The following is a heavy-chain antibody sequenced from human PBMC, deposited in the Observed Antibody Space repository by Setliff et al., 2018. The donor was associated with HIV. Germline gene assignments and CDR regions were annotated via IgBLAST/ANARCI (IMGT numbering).Heavy chain of an antibody. J-gene: IGHJ3*02. Sequence: SETLSLTCTVSGDSISSYYWSWIRQPPGKGLEWTGNIHYSGFANYNPSLKSRVTISVDTSKNQLYLRLTSVTPADTAVYYCARHICDTTACCGFDIWGPGTMVTVSS. CDR1: GDSISSYY. V-gene: IGHV4-59*01. D-gene: IGHD1-26*01. CDR3: ARHICDTTACCGFDI. CDR2: IHYSGFA.